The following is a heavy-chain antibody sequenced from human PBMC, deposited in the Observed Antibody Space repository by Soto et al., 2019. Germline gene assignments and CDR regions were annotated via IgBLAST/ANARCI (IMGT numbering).Heavy chain of an antibody. J-gene: IGHJ4*02. D-gene: IGHD3-10*01. CDR3: ARDLFYPGSVSYYLAY. Sequence: GGSLRLSCAASGFTFSSYVMHWVRQAPGKGLQWVAFIPYDGSNKYYADSVKGRFTISRDNSKNTLYLQMNSLRVEDTAVYYCARDLFYPGSVSYYLAYWGKGNLVTVSS. V-gene: IGHV3-30-3*01. CDR1: GFTFSSYV. CDR2: IPYDGSNK.